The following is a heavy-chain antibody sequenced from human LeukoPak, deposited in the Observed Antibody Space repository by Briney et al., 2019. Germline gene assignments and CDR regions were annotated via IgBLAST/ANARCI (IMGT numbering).Heavy chain of an antibody. J-gene: IGHJ4*02. CDR1: GYTFTSYA. V-gene: IGHV1-3*01. Sequence: ASVKVSCKASGYTFTSYAMHWVRQAPGQRLEWMGWINAGNGNTKYSQKFQGRVTITRDTSTSTAYMELSSLRSEDTAVYYCARVLGSRHYYESTGYLDYWGQGTLVTVSS. CDR2: INAGNGNT. CDR3: ARVLGSRHYYESTGYLDY. D-gene: IGHD3-22*01.